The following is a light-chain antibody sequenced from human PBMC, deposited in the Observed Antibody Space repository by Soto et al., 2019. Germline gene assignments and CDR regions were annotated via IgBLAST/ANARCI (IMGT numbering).Light chain of an antibody. Sequence: DIQMTQSPSTLSESVGDRVTITCRASQSISSWLAWYQQKPGKAPKLLIYKASSLESGVPSRFSGSGPGTEFTLTISSLQPDDFATYYCQQYNSYVYTFGQGTKLEIK. J-gene: IGKJ2*01. CDR3: QQYNSYVYT. CDR1: QSISSW. CDR2: KAS. V-gene: IGKV1-5*03.